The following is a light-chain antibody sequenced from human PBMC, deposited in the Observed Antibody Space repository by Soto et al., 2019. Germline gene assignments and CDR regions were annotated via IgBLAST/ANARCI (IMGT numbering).Light chain of an antibody. J-gene: IGKJ1*01. CDR3: QQYGSSPRT. CDR2: GAS. Sequence: EIVLTQSPGTLSLSPGEGATLSCRASQSVGGTFLAWYQQKGGQAPRLLIHGASNRATGIPDRFSGSGSGTDFTLTISRLEPEDFAVYYCQQYGSSPRTFGQGTKVDIK. CDR1: QSVGGTF. V-gene: IGKV3-20*01.